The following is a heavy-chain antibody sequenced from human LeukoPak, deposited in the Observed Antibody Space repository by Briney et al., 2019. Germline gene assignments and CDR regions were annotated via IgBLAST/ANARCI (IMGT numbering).Heavy chain of an antibody. V-gene: IGHV3-69-1*01. D-gene: IGHD3-22*01. CDR3: ARQDYYHSWFDP. CDR2: IRVSDET. J-gene: IGHJ5*02. Sequence: SGGSLRLSCAASGFTFSNYAMNWVRQAPGKGLEWVSGIRVSDETYYADSVKGRFTISRDNAKNSLYLQMNSLRAEDTAVYYCARQDYYHSWFDPWGQGTLVTVSS. CDR1: GFTFSNYA.